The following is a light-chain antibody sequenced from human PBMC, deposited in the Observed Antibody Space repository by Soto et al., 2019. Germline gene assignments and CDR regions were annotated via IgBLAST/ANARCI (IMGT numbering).Light chain of an antibody. CDR2: GAS. V-gene: IGKV3-20*01. CDR1: QSVISN. J-gene: IGKJ5*01. Sequence: EIVMTQSPATLSVTPGERATLSCRASQSVISNLAWYQQKPGQAPRLLIYGASSRATGIPDRFSGSGSGTDFTLTISRLEPEDFAVYYCQHYVSPPITFGQGTRLEIK. CDR3: QHYVSPPIT.